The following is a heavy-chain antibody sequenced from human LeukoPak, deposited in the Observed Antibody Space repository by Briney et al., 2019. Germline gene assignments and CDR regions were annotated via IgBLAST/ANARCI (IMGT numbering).Heavy chain of an antibody. Sequence: GASVKVSCKASGYTFTGYYMHWVRQAPGQGLEWMGWINPNSGGTNYAQKFRGRVTMTRDTSISTAYMELSRLRSDDTAVYYCARDHTAMVTENAFDIWGQGTMVTVSS. J-gene: IGHJ3*02. CDR1: GYTFTGYY. CDR3: ARDHTAMVTENAFDI. V-gene: IGHV1-2*02. CDR2: INPNSGGT. D-gene: IGHD5-18*01.